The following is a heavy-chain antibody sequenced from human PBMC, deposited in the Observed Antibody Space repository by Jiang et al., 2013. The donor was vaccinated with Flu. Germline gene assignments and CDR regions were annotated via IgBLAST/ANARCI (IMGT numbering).Heavy chain of an antibody. D-gene: IGHD4-17*01. J-gene: IGHJ6*02. CDR1: GGTFSSYA. V-gene: IGHV1-69*06. CDR3: ASYGRETTVTTDYYYGMDV. Sequence: GAEVKKPGSSVKVSCKASGGTFSSYAISWVRQAPGQGLEWMGGIIPIFGTANYAQKFQGRVTITADKSTSTAYMELSSLRSEDTAVYYCASYGRETTVTTDYYYGMDVVGQGTTVT. CDR2: IIPIFGTA.